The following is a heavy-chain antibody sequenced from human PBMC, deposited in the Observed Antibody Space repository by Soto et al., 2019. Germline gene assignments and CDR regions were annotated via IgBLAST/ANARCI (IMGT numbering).Heavy chain of an antibody. D-gene: IGHD6-13*01. CDR2: LNIAGTI. CDR3: ARDRGEYTSSWFWYFSH. CDR1: GASISSFS. J-gene: IGHJ2*01. Sequence: XETLSLTCSVSGASISSFSWNWVRQPAGKGPEWVGRLNIAGTINYNPSLKSRITMSMDTSKNQISLHLRSVTAADTAIYYCARDRGEYTSSWFWYFSHWGHGTLVTVSS. V-gene: IGHV4-4*07.